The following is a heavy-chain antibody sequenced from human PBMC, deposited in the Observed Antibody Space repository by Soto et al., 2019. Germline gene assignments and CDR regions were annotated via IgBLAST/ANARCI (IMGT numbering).Heavy chain of an antibody. D-gene: IGHD3-22*01. CDR2: ISASGGST. CDR1: GFTFNRYA. V-gene: IGHV3-23*01. J-gene: IGHJ3*01. CDR3: AKATTYSYDTDAFDF. Sequence: EVQLLATGGGLGQPGGSLRLSCTASGFTFNRYAMGWVRQAPGKGLQWVAGISASGGSTYYGPSVKGRFTISRDSYKNTLHLQLDSLRGEYAAIYYCAKATTYSYDTDAFDFWAHGTMVTVS.